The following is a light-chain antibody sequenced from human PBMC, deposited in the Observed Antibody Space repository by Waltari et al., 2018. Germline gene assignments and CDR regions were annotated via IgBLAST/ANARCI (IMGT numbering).Light chain of an antibody. CDR2: KAS. J-gene: IGKJ2*01. V-gene: IGKV1-5*03. CDR1: QSISSW. CDR3: QQYNSYSPRHT. Sequence: DIQMTQSPSPLSASVGHRVPITCRASQSISSWLAWYQQKPGKAPKLLIYKASSLESGVPSRFSGSGSGTEFTLTISSLQPDDFATYYCQQYNSYSPRHTLGQGTKLEIK.